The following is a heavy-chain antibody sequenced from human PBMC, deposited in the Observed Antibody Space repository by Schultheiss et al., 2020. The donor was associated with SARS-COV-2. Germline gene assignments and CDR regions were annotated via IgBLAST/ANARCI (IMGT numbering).Heavy chain of an antibody. CDR1: GYTFTGYY. D-gene: IGHD5-12*01. CDR2: INPIFGTA. Sequence: SVKVSCKASGYTFTGYYMHWVRQAPGQGLEWMGWINPIFGTANYAQKFQGRVTITADESTSTAYMELSSLRSEDAAVYYCASHPLRYSDSSYFDYWGQGTLVTVSS. J-gene: IGHJ4*02. CDR3: ASHPLRYSDSSYFDY. V-gene: IGHV1-69*13.